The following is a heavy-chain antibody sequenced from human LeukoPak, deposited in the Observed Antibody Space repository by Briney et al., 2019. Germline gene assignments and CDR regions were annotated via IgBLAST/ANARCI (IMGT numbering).Heavy chain of an antibody. CDR3: ARDNSVGSWDY. D-gene: IGHD4-23*01. J-gene: IGHJ4*02. Sequence: SVKVSFKASGGTFSSYAISWVRQAPGQGLEWMGGIIPIFGTANYAQRFQGRVTITADESTSTAYMELSSLRSEDTAVYYCARDNSVGSWDYWGQGTLVTVSS. CDR2: IIPIFGTA. CDR1: GGTFSSYA. V-gene: IGHV1-69*13.